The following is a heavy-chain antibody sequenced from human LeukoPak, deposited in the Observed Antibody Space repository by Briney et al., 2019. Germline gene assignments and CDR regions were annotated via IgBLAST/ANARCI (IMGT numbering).Heavy chain of an antibody. CDR2: FDPEDGET. V-gene: IGHV1-24*01. CDR3: AKAVAGTRMVFDY. D-gene: IGHD6-19*01. J-gene: IGHJ4*02. Sequence: ASVKVSCKFSGYTLTELSMHWVRQAPGKGLEWMGGFDPEDGETIYAQKFQGRVTMTEDTSTDTAYMELSSLRSEDTAVYYCAKAVAGTRMVFDYWGQGTLVTVSS. CDR1: GYTLTELS.